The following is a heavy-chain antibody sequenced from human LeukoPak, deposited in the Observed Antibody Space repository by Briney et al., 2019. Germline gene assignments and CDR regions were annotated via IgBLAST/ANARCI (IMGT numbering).Heavy chain of an antibody. J-gene: IGHJ5*02. Sequence: SQTLSLTCTVSGDSISSGTYYWSWIRQPAGKGLEWIGRVYSSGNTNDNPSLKSRVTISIDTSKNQFSLKLSSVTAADTAAYYCARGVGSSSSNWFDPWGQGTLVTVSS. CDR1: GDSISSGTYY. CDR3: ARGVGSSSSNWFDP. D-gene: IGHD6-6*01. V-gene: IGHV4-61*02. CDR2: VYSSGNT.